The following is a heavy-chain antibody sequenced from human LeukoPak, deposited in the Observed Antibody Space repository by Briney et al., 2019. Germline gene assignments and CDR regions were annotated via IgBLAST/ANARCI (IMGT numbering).Heavy chain of an antibody. CDR1: GFTFSSYS. J-gene: IGHJ5*02. Sequence: GGSLRLSCAASGFTFSSYSMNWVRQAPGKGLEWVSSISSSSSYIYYADSVKGRFTISRDNAKNSLYLQMNSLRAEDTAVYYCARDGTYYYDSSGYYLGLDPWGQGTLVTVSS. D-gene: IGHD3-22*01. CDR2: ISSSSSYI. CDR3: ARDGTYYYDSSGYYLGLDP. V-gene: IGHV3-21*01.